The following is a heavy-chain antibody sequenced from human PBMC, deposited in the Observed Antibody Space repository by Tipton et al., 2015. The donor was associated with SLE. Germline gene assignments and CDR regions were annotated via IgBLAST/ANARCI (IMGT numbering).Heavy chain of an antibody. CDR3: ARDVGKGYYFDY. J-gene: IGHJ4*02. D-gene: IGHD7-27*01. CDR1: SGSISSYY. CDR2: IYYSGST. Sequence: TLSLTCTVSSGSISSYYWSWIRQPPGKGLGWIGYIYYSGSTNYNPSLKSRITISVDTSKNQFSLKLSSVTAADTAVYYCARDVGKGYYFDYWGQGTLVTVSS. V-gene: IGHV4-59*01.